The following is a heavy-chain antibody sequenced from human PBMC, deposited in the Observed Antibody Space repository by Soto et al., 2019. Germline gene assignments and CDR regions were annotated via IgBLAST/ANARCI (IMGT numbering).Heavy chain of an antibody. J-gene: IGHJ6*02. V-gene: IGHV3-48*03. CDR1: GFTFSSYE. CDR2: ISSSGSTI. Sequence: PGGSLRLSCAVSGFTFSSYEMNWVRQAPGKGLEWVSYISSSGSTIYYADSVKGRFTISRDNAKNSLYLQMNSLRAEDTAVYYCARDEWLRLNYYYGMDVWGQGTTVTVSS. D-gene: IGHD5-12*01. CDR3: ARDEWLRLNYYYGMDV.